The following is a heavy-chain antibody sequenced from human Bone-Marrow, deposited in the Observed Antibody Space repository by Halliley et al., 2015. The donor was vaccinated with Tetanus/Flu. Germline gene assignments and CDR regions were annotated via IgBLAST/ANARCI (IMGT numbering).Heavy chain of an antibody. Sequence: YICHNGDPTYNPSLQGRVTISVDRSNNKFSLRLTSVTAADTAVYYCARGPLRGRTTYHGMDVWGQGTTVTVSS. J-gene: IGHJ6*02. CDR2: ICHNGDP. CDR3: ARGPLRGRTTYHGMDV. D-gene: IGHD1-7*01. V-gene: IGHV4-59*09.